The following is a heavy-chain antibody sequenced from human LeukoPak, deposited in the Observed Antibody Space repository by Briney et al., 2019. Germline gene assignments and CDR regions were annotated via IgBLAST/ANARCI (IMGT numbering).Heavy chain of an antibody. Sequence: SETLSLTCTVSGGSISSYYWSWIREPPGEGLGLIGYIYYSGSTNYNPSLKSRVTISVDTSKNQFSLKLSSVTAADTAVYYCARGPQKFRYYMDVWGKGTTVTISS. CDR2: IYYSGST. V-gene: IGHV4-59*01. CDR3: ARGPQKFRYYMDV. CDR1: GGSISSYY. J-gene: IGHJ6*03.